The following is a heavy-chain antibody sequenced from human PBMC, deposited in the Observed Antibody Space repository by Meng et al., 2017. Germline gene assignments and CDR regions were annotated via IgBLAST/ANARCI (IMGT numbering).Heavy chain of an antibody. V-gene: IGHV1-2*06. CDR3: ARDEDISAAGKLFSDY. CDR1: GYTFPDYW. J-gene: IGHJ4*02. D-gene: IGHD6-13*01. Sequence: QVRLGQSRAAVNRPGPSGTASCKASGYTFPDYWLHWVRRAPGQGLEWMGRINPKSGDTHYAQRFQGRVTMTGDTSISTAYMELSGLRSDDTAMYYCARDEDISAAGKLFSDYWGQGTLVTVSS. CDR2: INPKSGDT.